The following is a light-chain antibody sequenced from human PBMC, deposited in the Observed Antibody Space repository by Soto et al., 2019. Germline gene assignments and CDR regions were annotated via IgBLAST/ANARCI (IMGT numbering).Light chain of an antibody. J-gene: IGLJ1*01. CDR1: SSDVGGYNY. V-gene: IGLV2-14*03. CDR3: SSYTSRSTPYV. Sequence: QSALTQPASVSGSPGQSITISCTGTSSDVGGYNYVSWYQHHPGKAPKLMIYDVSDRPSGVSNRFSGSKSGNTASLTISGIQAEDEADYYCSSYTSRSTPYVFGTGTKLTVL. CDR2: DVS.